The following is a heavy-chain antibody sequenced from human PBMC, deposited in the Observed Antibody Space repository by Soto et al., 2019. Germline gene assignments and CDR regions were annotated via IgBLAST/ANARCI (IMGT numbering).Heavy chain of an antibody. V-gene: IGHV4-4*02. D-gene: IGHD5-12*01. CDR3: TRDSTMTSTWRGLDV. J-gene: IGHJ6*02. Sequence: PSETLSLTCAVSGGSISSSNWWSWVRQPPGKGLEWIGEIYHSGSTNYNPSLKSRVTISVDKSKNQFSLSLTSVTAADTAIYYCTRDSTMTSTWRGLDVWGQGTTVTVSS. CDR1: GGSISSSNW. CDR2: IYHSGST.